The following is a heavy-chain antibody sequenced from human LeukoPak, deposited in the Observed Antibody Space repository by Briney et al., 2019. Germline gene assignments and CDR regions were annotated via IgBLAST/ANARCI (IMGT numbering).Heavy chain of an antibody. CDR1: GDSISSSIYS. V-gene: IGHV4-61*02. D-gene: IGHD3-10*01. Sequence: PSETLSLTCAVSGDSISSSIYSWSWIRQPAGKGLEWIGRIYTSGSTNYNPSLKSRVTMSVDTSKNQFSLKLSSVTAADTAVYYCARDRRMVRGVIFDYWGQGTLVTVSS. J-gene: IGHJ4*02. CDR3: ARDRRMVRGVIFDY. CDR2: IYTSGST.